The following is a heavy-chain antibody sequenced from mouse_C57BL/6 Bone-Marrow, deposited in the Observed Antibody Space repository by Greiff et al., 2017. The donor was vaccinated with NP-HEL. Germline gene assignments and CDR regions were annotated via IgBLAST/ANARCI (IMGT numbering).Heavy chain of an antibody. V-gene: IGHV1-50*01. Sequence: QVQLQQSGAELVKPGASVKLSCKASGYTFTSYWMQWVKQRPGQGLEWIGEIDPSDSYTNSNQKFTGKATLTVDTSSSTAYMQLSSLTSEDSAVYYCARGGSTPMDYWGQGTSVTVSS. CDR2: IDPSDSYT. CDR1: GYTFTSYW. CDR3: ARGGSTPMDY. J-gene: IGHJ4*01. D-gene: IGHD2-1*01.